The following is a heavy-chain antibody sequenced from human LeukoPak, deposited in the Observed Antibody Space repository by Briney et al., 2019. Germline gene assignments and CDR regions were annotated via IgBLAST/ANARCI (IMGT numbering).Heavy chain of an antibody. CDR2: IYSGGST. V-gene: IGHV3-66*02. D-gene: IGHD2-15*01. CDR1: GFTVSSNY. CDR3: VTCSGGSSDDAFHI. Sequence: GGSLTLSCAASGFTVSSNYMSWVRQAPGKGLEWVSVIYSGGSTYYADSVKGRFTISRDNSKNTLYLQMNSLRAEDTAVYYCVTCSGGSSDDAFHIWGQGTMVTVSS. J-gene: IGHJ3*02.